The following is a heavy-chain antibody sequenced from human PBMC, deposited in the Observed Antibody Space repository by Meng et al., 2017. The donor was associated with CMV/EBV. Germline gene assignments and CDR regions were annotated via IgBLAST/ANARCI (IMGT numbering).Heavy chain of an antibody. CDR2: INPNSGGT. V-gene: IGHV1-2*02. D-gene: IGHD3-3*01. CDR3: ARARYVLRFLEDY. J-gene: IGHJ4*02. CDR1: GYTFTGYY. Sequence: ASVKVSCKASGYTFTGYYMQWVRQAPGQGLELMGWINPNSGGTNYAQKFLGRVTMTRDTSISTAYMELSRLRSDDTAVYYCARARYVLRFLEDYWGQGTLVTVSS.